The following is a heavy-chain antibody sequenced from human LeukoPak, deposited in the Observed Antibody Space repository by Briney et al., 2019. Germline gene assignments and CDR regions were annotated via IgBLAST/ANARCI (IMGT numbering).Heavy chain of an antibody. J-gene: IGHJ6*03. CDR3: AKDGAAAGTTYYYYYMDV. CDR1: GFTFSSYG. Sequence: PGGSLRLSCAASGFTFSSYGMHWVRQAPGKGLEWVAFIRYDGSNKYYADSVKGRFTISRDNSKNTLYLQMNSLRAEDTAVYYCAKDGAAAGTTYYYYYMDVWGKGTTVTISS. V-gene: IGHV3-30*02. CDR2: IRYDGSNK. D-gene: IGHD6-13*01.